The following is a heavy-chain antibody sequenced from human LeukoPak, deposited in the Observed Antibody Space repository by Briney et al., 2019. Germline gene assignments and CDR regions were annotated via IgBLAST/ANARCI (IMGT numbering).Heavy chain of an antibody. V-gene: IGHV1-69*05. Sequence: SVKVSCKGSGCTFISYAISWVRQGPGQGLEWMGGIIPIFGTANYAQKFQGRVTITTDESTRTASMELSSLRSEDTAVYYCARDFTTRGFGYDIFTGPYYYYYMDVWGKGTTVTVSS. CDR1: GCTFISYA. CDR3: ARDFTTRGFGYDIFTGPYYYYYMDV. J-gene: IGHJ6*03. D-gene: IGHD3-9*01. CDR2: IIPIFGTA.